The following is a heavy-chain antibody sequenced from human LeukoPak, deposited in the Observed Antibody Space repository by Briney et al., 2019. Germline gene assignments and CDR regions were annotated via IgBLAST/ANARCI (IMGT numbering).Heavy chain of an antibody. CDR1: GYTFTSYG. Sequence: ASVKVSCKASGYTFTSYGISWVRQAPGQGLEWMGWISAYNGNTNYAQKLQGRVTMTTDTSTSTAYMELRSLRSDDTAVYYCARSRGYFDWLLRGAFDYWGQGTLVTVSS. CDR2: ISAYNGNT. J-gene: IGHJ4*02. V-gene: IGHV1-18*01. D-gene: IGHD3-9*01. CDR3: ARSRGYFDWLLRGAFDY.